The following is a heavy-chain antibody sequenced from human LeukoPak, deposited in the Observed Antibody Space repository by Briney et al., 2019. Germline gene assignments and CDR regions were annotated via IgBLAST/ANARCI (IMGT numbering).Heavy chain of an antibody. D-gene: IGHD1-26*01. CDR3: VRGGKGRGSYYY. Sequence: SETLSLTCAVYSGSFSGHYWNWIRQPPGKGLEWIGEINHVGTTNYNPSLKSRVTISVDTPKNQFSLNISSVSAADTAVYYCVRGGKGRGSYYYWGQGTSVTVSS. J-gene: IGHJ4*02. CDR2: INHVGTT. V-gene: IGHV4-34*01. CDR1: SGSFSGHY.